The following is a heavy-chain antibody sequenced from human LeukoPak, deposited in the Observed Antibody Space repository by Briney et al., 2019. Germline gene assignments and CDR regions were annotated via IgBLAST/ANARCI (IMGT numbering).Heavy chain of an antibody. Sequence: QAGGSLRLSCAASGFTFSSYDMHWVRHATGKGLEWVSAIGTAGDTYYPGSVKGRFTISRENAKNSLYLQMNSLRAGDTAVYYCAREVVGAALGAFDIWGQGTMVTVSS. CDR1: GFTFSSYD. CDR2: IGTAGDT. V-gene: IGHV3-13*01. CDR3: AREVVGAALGAFDI. J-gene: IGHJ3*02. D-gene: IGHD1-26*01.